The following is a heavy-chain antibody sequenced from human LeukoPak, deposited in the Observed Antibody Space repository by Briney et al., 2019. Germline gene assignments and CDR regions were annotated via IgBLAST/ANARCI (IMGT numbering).Heavy chain of an antibody. J-gene: IGHJ5*02. CDR1: GGSLSSGGYY. D-gene: IGHD6-19*01. CDR3: ATGSGWYSRGWFDP. V-gene: IGHV4-30-2*01. Sequence: SQTLSLTCTVSGGSLSSGGYYWSWIRQPPGKGLEWIGYIYHSGSTYYNPSLKSRVTISVDTSKNQISLKLSSVTAADTAVYYCATGSGWYSRGWFDPWGQGTLVTVTS. CDR2: IYHSGST.